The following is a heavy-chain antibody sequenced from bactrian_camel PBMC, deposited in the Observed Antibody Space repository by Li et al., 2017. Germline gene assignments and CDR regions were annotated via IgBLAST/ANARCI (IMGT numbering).Heavy chain of an antibody. CDR3: AKGLDAGTSYPDY. V-gene: IGHV3S10*01. Sequence: VQLVESGGGLVQPGGSLRISCAASGFTFRVADMSWVRQAPGKGLEWVSGILSGGNAYYADSVKGRFTISRDNAKNTVYLQLNSLKTEDMAVYYCAKGLDAGTSYPDYWGQGTQVTVS. CDR2: ILSGGNA. J-gene: IGHJ4*01. D-gene: IGHD7*01. CDR1: GFTFRVAD.